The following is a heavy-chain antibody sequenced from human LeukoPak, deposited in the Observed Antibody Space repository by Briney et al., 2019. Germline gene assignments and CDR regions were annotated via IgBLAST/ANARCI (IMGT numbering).Heavy chain of an antibody. V-gene: IGHV1-8*01. D-gene: IGHD1-14*01. CDR3: ARGITFDY. CDR1: GYTFTSYD. J-gene: IGHJ4*02. CDR2: MNSNSDNT. Sequence: GASVKVSCKTSGYTFTSYDINWVRQATGQGLEWVGWMNSNSDNTGYAQKFQGRVTLTRDTSISTAYMELSSLRSEDTAIYYCARGITFDYWGQGTLVTVSS.